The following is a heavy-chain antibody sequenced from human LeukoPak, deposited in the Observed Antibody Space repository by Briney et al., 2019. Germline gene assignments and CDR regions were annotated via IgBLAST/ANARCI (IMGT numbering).Heavy chain of an antibody. J-gene: IGHJ5*02. CDR1: GGSISSGGYY. CDR3: ARDPGGRNWFDP. Sequence: SQALSLTCTVSGGSISSGGYYWSWIRQHPGKGLEWIGYIYYSGSTYYNPSLKSRITISVDTSKNQFSLKLSSVTAADTAVYYCARDPGGRNWFDPWGQGALVTVSS. D-gene: IGHD3-10*01. V-gene: IGHV4-31*03. CDR2: IYYSGST.